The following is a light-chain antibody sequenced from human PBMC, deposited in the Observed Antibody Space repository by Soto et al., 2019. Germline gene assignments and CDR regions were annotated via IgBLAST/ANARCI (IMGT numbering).Light chain of an antibody. V-gene: IGKV3-11*01. CDR3: QQLAAT. J-gene: IGKJ5*01. CDR1: HNVVNS. CDR2: DAS. Sequence: EIVVTQSPATLCLSPGQTAILSCRTSHNVVNSLGWYQQKPGQAPRLLIYDASNRATGIPARFSGSGSGTDFTLTITSLEPEDFAVYYCQQLAATFGQGTRLEIK.